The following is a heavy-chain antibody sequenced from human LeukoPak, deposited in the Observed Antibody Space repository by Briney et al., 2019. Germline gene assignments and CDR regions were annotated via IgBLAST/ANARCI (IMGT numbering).Heavy chain of an antibody. CDR2: ISSSSSYI. J-gene: IGHJ4*02. Sequence: GGSLRLSCAASGFTFSSYSMNWVRQAPGKGLEWVSSISSSSSYIYYADSVKGRFTISRDNAKNSLYLQMNSLRAEDMAVYYCARAGVVVVPAAIGTFDYWGQGTLVTVSS. CDR1: GFTFSSYS. V-gene: IGHV3-21*01. D-gene: IGHD2-2*02. CDR3: ARAGVVVVPAAIGTFDY.